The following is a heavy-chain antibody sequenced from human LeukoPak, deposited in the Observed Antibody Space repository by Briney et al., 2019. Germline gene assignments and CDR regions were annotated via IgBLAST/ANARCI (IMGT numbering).Heavy chain of an antibody. Sequence: SETLSLTCAVYGGSFSGYYWSWIRQPPGKGLEWIGEINHSGSTNYNPSLKSRVTISVDTSKNQFSLKLSPVTAADTAVYYCARVPVRITMVRGVISGGLSGWFDPWGQGTLVTVSS. J-gene: IGHJ5*02. D-gene: IGHD3-10*01. CDR2: INHSGST. CDR1: GGSFSGYY. V-gene: IGHV4-34*01. CDR3: ARVPVRITMVRGVISGGLSGWFDP.